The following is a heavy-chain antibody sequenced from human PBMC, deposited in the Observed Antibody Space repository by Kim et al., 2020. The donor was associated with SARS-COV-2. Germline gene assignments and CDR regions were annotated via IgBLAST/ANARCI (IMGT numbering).Heavy chain of an antibody. CDR3: ARLLRIAAAGFDP. J-gene: IGHJ5*02. CDR1: GGSISSSSYY. Sequence: SETLSLTCTVSGGSISSSSYYWGWIRQPPGKGLEWIGSIYYSGSTYYNPSLKSRVTISVDTSKNQFSLKLSSVTAADTAVYYCARLLRIAAAGFDPWGQGTLVTVSS. D-gene: IGHD6-13*01. V-gene: IGHV4-39*01. CDR2: IYYSGST.